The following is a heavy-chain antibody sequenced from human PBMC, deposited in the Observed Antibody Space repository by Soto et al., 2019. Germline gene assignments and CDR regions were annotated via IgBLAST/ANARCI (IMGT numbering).Heavy chain of an antibody. V-gene: IGHV4-31*03. CDR3: ARGPILDLLYYFDY. CDR1: GGSIISGGYY. Sequence: SETLSLTCTVSGGSIISGGYYWSLIRQHPGKGLEWIGYIYYSGSTYYNPSLKSRVTISVDTSKNQFSLKLSSVTAADTAVYYCARGPILDLLYYFDYWGQGTLVTISS. J-gene: IGHJ4*02. D-gene: IGHD3-3*01. CDR2: IYYSGST.